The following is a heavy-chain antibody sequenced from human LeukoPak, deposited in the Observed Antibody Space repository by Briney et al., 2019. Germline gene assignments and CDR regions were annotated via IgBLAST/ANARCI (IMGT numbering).Heavy chain of an antibody. J-gene: IGHJ5*02. D-gene: IGHD6-13*01. CDR3: ARGQYTSTWYRGSRWFDP. CDR2: MNPYSGNT. CDR1: GYTFTSYD. V-gene: IGHV1-8*03. Sequence: GASVKASCKASGYTFTSYDINWVRQATGQGLEWMGWMNPYSGNTGYAQKFQGRVTITSNTSISTAYMELSNLTSEDTAVYYCARGQYTSTWYRGSRWFDPWGQGTLVTASS.